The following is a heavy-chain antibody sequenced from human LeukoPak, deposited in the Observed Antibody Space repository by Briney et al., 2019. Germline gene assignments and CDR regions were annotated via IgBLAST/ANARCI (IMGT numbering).Heavy chain of an antibody. CDR2: ISYDGSNK. D-gene: IGHD4-23*01. Sequence: GGSLRLSCAASGFTFSSYGMHWVRKAPGKGLEWVAVISYDGSNKYCADTVKGRFTISRDNSKNTLYLQMNSLRAEDTAVYYCAKDVMTTVVTPTLLADYWGQGTLVTVSS. CDR3: AKDVMTTVVTPTLLADY. CDR1: GFTFSSYG. J-gene: IGHJ4*02. V-gene: IGHV3-30*18.